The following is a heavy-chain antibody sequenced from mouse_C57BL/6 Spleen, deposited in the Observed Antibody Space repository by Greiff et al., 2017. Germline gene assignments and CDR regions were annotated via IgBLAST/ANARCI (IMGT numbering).Heavy chain of an antibody. CDR2: IYPRDGSP. CDR1: GYTFTSYE. J-gene: IGHJ4*01. Sequence: VQLQQSGPELVKPGASVKLSCKASGYTFTSYEINWVKQRPGQGLEWIGWIYPRDGSPKYNEKFKGKATLTVDTSSSTAYMELHSLTSEDSAVYFCARDNAMDYWGQGTSVTVSS. V-gene: IGHV1-85*01. CDR3: ARDNAMDY.